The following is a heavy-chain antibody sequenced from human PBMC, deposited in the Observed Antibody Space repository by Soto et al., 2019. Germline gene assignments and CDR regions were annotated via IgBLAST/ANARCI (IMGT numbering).Heavy chain of an antibody. J-gene: IGHJ4*02. Sequence: SETLSLTCAVYGGSFSGYYWSWIRQPPGKGLEWIGEINHSGSTNYNPSLKSRVTISVDTSKNQFSLKLSSVTAADTAVYYCARGTRMVPQYYYDSSGYYGCYFDYWGQGTLVTVSS. CDR3: ARGTRMVPQYYYDSSGYYGCYFDY. CDR2: INHSGST. V-gene: IGHV4-34*01. D-gene: IGHD3-22*01. CDR1: GGSFSGYY.